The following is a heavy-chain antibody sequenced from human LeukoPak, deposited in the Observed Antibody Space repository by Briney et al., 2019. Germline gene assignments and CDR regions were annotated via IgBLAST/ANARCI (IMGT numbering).Heavy chain of an antibody. J-gene: IGHJ4*02. CDR1: GFTFSSYW. Sequence: PGGSLRLSCAASGFTFSSYWMHWVRQAPGKGLVWVSRINSDGSSTSYADSVKGRFTISRDNAKNTLYLQMNSLRAEDTAVYYCAKDREDHYDILTGFKYYFDYWGQGTLVTVSS. CDR2: INSDGSST. D-gene: IGHD3-9*01. V-gene: IGHV3-74*01. CDR3: AKDREDHYDILTGFKYYFDY.